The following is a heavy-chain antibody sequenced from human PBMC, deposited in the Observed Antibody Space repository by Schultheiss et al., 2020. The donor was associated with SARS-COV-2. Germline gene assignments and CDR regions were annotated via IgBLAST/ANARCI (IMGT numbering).Heavy chain of an antibody. J-gene: IGHJ3*02. CDR2: ISSSGSTI. Sequence: GSLRLSCAASGFTFSSYEMNWVRQAPGKGLEWVSYISSSGSTIYYADSVKGRFTISRDNAKNSLYLQMNSLRAEDTAVYYCTRWVDSPHAFDIWGQGTMVTVSS. CDR1: GFTFSSYE. CDR3: TRWVDSPHAFDI. V-gene: IGHV3-48*03. D-gene: IGHD2-15*01.